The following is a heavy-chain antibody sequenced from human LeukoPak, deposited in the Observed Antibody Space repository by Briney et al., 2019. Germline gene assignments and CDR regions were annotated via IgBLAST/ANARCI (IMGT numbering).Heavy chain of an antibody. CDR3: ARDGSPVTGHFDY. CDR1: GYTFTGYY. V-gene: IGHV1-2*02. D-gene: IGHD4-17*01. CDR2: INPNSGGT. J-gene: IGHJ4*02. Sequence: ASVKVSCKASGYTFTGYYMHWVRQAPGQGLEWMGWINPNSGGTNYAQKFQGRVAMTRDTSISTAYMELSRLRSDDTAVYYCARDGSPVTGHFDYWGQGTLVTVSS.